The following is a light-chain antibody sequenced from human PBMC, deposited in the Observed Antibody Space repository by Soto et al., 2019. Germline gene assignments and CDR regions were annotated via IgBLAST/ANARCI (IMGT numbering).Light chain of an antibody. CDR1: SSDVGGYNY. CDR2: DVS. CDR3: SSYTSSSTEV. J-gene: IGLJ1*01. V-gene: IGLV2-14*03. Sequence: QSVLTQPASVSGSPGQSITISCTGTSSDVGGYNYVSWYQQHPGKAPKLMIYDVSNRPSGVSNRFSGSKSGNTASLPISGLQAEDEADYYCSSYTSSSTEVFGTGTQLTVL.